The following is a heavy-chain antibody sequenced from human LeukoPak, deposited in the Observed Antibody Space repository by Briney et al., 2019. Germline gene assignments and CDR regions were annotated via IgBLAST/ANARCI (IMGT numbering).Heavy chain of an antibody. CDR2: MYHSGST. V-gene: IGHV4-4*02. CDR1: GGSISSSNW. J-gene: IGHJ5*02. D-gene: IGHD6-19*01. CDR3: ARKGSSGWSNWFDP. Sequence: SETLSLTCAVSGGSISSSNWWSWVRQPPGKGLEWIGEMYHSGSTNYNPSLKSRVTISVDKSKNQFSLKLSSVTAADTAVYYCARKGSSGWSNWFDPWGQGTLVTVSS.